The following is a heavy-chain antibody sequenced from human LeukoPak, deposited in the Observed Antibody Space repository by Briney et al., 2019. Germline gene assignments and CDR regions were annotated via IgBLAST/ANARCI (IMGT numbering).Heavy chain of an antibody. CDR3: ARSLYCSSTSCRTHYFDY. J-gene: IGHJ4*02. V-gene: IGHV1-2*02. CDR1: GYTFTGYY. CDR2: INPNSGGT. D-gene: IGHD2-2*01. Sequence: ASVKVSCKASGYTFTGYYMHWVRQAPGQGLEWMGWINPNSGGTNYAQKFQGRVTMTRDTSISTAYMELSRLRSDDTAVYYCARSLYCSSTSCRTHYFDYWGQGTLVTVSS.